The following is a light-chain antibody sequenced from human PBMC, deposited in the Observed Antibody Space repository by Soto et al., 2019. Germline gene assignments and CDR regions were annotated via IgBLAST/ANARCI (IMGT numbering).Light chain of an antibody. CDR2: AAS. V-gene: IGKV1-39*01. CDR1: QSISSY. Sequence: DIQMTQSPSTLSASVGDRVTITCRASQSISSYLNWYQQKPGKAPKLLIYAASSLQSGVPSRFSGSGSGTDFTLTISTLQPEDFATYYCQQSYSHPRTFGQGTKVDNK. J-gene: IGKJ1*01. CDR3: QQSYSHPRT.